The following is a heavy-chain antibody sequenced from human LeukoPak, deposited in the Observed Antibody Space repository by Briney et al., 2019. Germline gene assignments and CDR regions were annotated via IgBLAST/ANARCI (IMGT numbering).Heavy chain of an antibody. CDR3: ARRLLTGYYEF. CDR2: FYSGDTT. D-gene: IGHD3-9*01. V-gene: IGHV3-66*01. Sequence: GGSLRLSCAASGFTVSSTYMSWVRQAPGKGLEWVSVFYSGDTTYYANSVKGRFTISRDNSKNTLYLQMNSLRAEDTAVYYCARRLLTGYYEFWGQGTLVTVSS. J-gene: IGHJ4*02. CDR1: GFTVSSTY.